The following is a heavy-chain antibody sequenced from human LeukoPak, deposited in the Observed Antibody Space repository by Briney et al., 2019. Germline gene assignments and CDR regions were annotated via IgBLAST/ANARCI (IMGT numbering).Heavy chain of an antibody. V-gene: IGHV4-61*01. J-gene: IGHJ6*02. CDR3: ARGGSEWIGELLNGYYYYYGMDV. CDR2: IYYSGST. Sequence: SETLSLTCTVSGGSVSSGSYYWSWIRQPPGTGLEWIGYIYYSGSTNYNPSLKSRVTISVDTSKNQFSLKLSSVTAADTAVYYCARGGSEWIGELLNGYYYYYGMDVWGQGTTVTVSS. D-gene: IGHD3-10*01. CDR1: GGSVSSGSYY.